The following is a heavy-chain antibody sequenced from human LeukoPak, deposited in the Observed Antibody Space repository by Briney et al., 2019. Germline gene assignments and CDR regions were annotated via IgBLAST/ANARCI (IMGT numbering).Heavy chain of an antibody. CDR1: GFTFSDYY. Sequence: GGSLRLSCAASGFTFSDYYMSWIRQAPGKGLEWVSHISSSGSTMYYADSVKGQFTISRDNARNSLFLQMNSLRAEDTAVYYCTRYNVGFESWGQGTLVTVSS. CDR2: ISSSGSTM. V-gene: IGHV3-11*04. J-gene: IGHJ4*02. CDR3: TRYNVGFES. D-gene: IGHD1-1*01.